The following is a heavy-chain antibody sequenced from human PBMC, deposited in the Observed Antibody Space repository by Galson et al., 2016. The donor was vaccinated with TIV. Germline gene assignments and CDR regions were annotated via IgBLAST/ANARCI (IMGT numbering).Heavy chain of an antibody. J-gene: IGHJ4*02. CDR3: ARTRDGGRQGGDY. Sequence: SLRLSCAASGFTFSIYAMSWVRQAPGKGLEWVSVISGSGGLTYYADSVKGRFTISRDNSQNTLFLQMNSLRAEDTAVYYCARTRDGGRQGGDYWGQGTLVTVSS. CDR2: ISGSGGLT. CDR1: GFTFSIYA. D-gene: IGHD2-21*02. V-gene: IGHV3-23*01.